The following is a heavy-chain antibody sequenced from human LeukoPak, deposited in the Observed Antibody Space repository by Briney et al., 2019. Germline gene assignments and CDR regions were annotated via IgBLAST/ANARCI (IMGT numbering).Heavy chain of an antibody. Sequence: SQTLSLTCTVSGGSISSGGYYWSWIRQPPGKGLEWIGYIYYSGSTYYNPSLKSRVTISVDTSKNQFSLKLSSVTAADTAVYYCARDRGYYDSSGHGNYWGQGTLVTVSS. J-gene: IGHJ4*02. D-gene: IGHD3-22*01. V-gene: IGHV4-30-4*08. CDR3: ARDRGYYDSSGHGNY. CDR2: IYYSGST. CDR1: GGSISSGGYY.